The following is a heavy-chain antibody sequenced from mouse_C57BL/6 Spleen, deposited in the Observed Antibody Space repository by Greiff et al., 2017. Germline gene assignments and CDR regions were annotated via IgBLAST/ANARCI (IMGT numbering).Heavy chain of an antibody. Sequence: QVQLQQSGAELVKPGASVKISCKASGYAFSSYWMNWVKQRPGKGLEWIGQIYPGDGDTNYNGKFKGKATLTADKSSRTAYMQLSSLTSEDSAVYFCARVGGLGYYFDYWGQGTTLTVSS. CDR3: ARVGGLGYYFDY. J-gene: IGHJ2*01. V-gene: IGHV1-80*01. CDR2: IYPGDGDT. CDR1: GYAFSSYW.